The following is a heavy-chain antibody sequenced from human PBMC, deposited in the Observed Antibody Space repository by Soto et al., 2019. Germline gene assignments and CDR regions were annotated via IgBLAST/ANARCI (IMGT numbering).Heavy chain of an antibody. CDR3: GKDPNGDYVGAFDI. CDR2: IAANGGAA. Sequence: EVQLLESGGGLVQPGESLRLSCAASGFTFSNYAMSWVRQAPGKGPEWVAGIAANGGAAYLADSVKGRFTISRDNSKNTLYLQMNSLSPDDTALYYCGKDPNGDYVGAFDICGQGTMVTVSS. J-gene: IGHJ3*02. V-gene: IGHV3-23*01. CDR1: GFTFSNYA. D-gene: IGHD4-17*01.